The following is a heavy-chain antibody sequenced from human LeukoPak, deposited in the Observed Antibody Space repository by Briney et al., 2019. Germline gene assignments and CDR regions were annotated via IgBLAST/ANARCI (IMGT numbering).Heavy chain of an antibody. Sequence: GGSLRLSCAASGFTFSSYAMSWVRQAPGKGLEWVSAISGSGGSTYYADSVKGRFTISRDNSKNTLYLQVNSLRAEDTAVYYCAKMIVVVISPIDYWGQGTLVTVSS. CDR3: AKMIVVVISPIDY. J-gene: IGHJ4*02. D-gene: IGHD3-22*01. CDR2: ISGSGGST. V-gene: IGHV3-23*01. CDR1: GFTFSSYA.